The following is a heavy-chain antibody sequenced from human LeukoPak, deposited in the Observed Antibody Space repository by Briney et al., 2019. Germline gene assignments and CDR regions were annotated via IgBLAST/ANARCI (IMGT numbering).Heavy chain of an antibody. CDR3: TEGSSGPYDY. D-gene: IGHD3-22*01. V-gene: IGHV3-49*04. CDR2: IRSKTYGGTT. J-gene: IGHJ4*02. CDR1: GFTFGDCA. Sequence: GGSLRLSCTASGFTFGDCAMSWVRQAPGKGLEWVGFIRSKTYGGTTEYAASVKGRFTISRDDSKSIAYLQMNSLKTDDTAVYYCTEGSSGPYDYWGQGTLVTASS.